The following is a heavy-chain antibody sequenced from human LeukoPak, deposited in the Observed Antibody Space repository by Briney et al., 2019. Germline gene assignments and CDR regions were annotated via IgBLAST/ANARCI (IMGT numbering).Heavy chain of an antibody. D-gene: IGHD3-16*01. CDR3: ARDRNSPSHPYVSGDGGLDY. J-gene: IGHJ4*02. Sequence: SGGSLRLSCAASGFTFSSYGMHWVREAPGKGLEWVAVIWYDGSNKYYADSVKGRFTISRDNSKNTLYLQMNSLRAEDTAVYYCARDRNSPSHPYVSGDGGLDYWGQGTLVTVSS. CDR1: GFTFSSYG. V-gene: IGHV3-33*01. CDR2: IWYDGSNK.